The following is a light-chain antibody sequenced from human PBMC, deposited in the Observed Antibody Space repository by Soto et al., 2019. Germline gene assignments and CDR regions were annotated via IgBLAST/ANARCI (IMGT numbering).Light chain of an antibody. CDR1: QSVDNN. CDR3: QQYNSYSEA. Sequence: IVMTQSPATLSVSPGEGVTLSCRASQSVDNNLAWYQQKPGQAPRLLIYGASTRATGIPGTFSGSGSGTEFTLTISSLQSEDFAVYYCQQYNSYSEAFGQGTKVELK. V-gene: IGKV3-15*01. CDR2: GAS. J-gene: IGKJ1*01.